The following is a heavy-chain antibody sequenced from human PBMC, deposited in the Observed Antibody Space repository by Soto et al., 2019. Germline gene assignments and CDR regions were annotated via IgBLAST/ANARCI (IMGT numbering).Heavy chain of an antibody. CDR3: ARDKITGLFDY. CDR1: GGSFSGYQ. D-gene: IGHD2-8*02. J-gene: IGHJ4*02. V-gene: IGHV4-34*12. Sequence: SETLSLTCAVYGGSFSGYQWTWIRQPPGTGLEWIGEIIHSGSTNYNPSLKSRVTISVDTSKNQFSLKLTSVTAADTAVYYCARDKITGLFDYWGQGTLVTVSS. CDR2: IIHSGST.